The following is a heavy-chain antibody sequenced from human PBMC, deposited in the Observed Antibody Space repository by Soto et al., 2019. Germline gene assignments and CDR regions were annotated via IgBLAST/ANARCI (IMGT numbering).Heavy chain of an antibody. CDR1: GFTFSRYG. J-gene: IGHJ3*02. D-gene: IGHD2-21*01. CDR3: ARDDTAYAFDI. V-gene: IGHV3-33*01. CDR2: IWSDGNNK. Sequence: QVQLVESGGGVVQPGRSLRLSCAASGFTFSRYGMHWVRQAPGKGLEWVADIWSDGNNKYYADSVKGRFTVSRDNSKNTLYLQMNSLIAEDTAVYYCARDDTAYAFDIWGQGTMVTVSS.